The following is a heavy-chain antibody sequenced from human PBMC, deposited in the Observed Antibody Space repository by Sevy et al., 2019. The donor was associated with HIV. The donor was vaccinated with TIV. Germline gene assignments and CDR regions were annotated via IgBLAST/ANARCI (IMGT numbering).Heavy chain of an antibody. CDR3: ARGVMVRGVIRQKPYYFDY. CDR2: IYYSWST. D-gene: IGHD3-10*01. Sequence: SETLSLTCTVSGGSVSSGSYYWSWIRQPPGKGLEWIGYIYYSWSTNYYPSLKSRVTISVDTSKNQFSLKLSSVTAADTAVYYCARGVMVRGVIRQKPYYFDYWGQGTLVTVSS. V-gene: IGHV4-61*01. J-gene: IGHJ4*02. CDR1: GGSVSSGSYY.